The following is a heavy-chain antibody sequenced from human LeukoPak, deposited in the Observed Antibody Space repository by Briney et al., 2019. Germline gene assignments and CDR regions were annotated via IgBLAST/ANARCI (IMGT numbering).Heavy chain of an antibody. CDR1: GGTFSSYA. D-gene: IGHD2-2*01. Sequence: ASVKVSCKASGGTFSSYAITWVRQAPGQGLEWMGRIIPILGIATYAQNFQGRVTITADKSTRTAYTELSSLRSEDTAVYYCARDLAVSCSSTSCSVAPSDFWGQGTLVTVPS. J-gene: IGHJ4*02. V-gene: IGHV1-69*04. CDR3: ARDLAVSCSSTSCSVAPSDF. CDR2: IIPILGIA.